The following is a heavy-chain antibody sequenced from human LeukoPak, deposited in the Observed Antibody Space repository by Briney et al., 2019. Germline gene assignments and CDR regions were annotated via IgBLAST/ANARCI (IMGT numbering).Heavy chain of an antibody. D-gene: IGHD3-10*01. J-gene: IGHJ4*02. CDR2: ITYDGYYK. CDR3: ARDLSPVVRASPMGY. V-gene: IGHV3-30*03. Sequence: GGSLRLSCAASGFTFTSYGMHWVRQAQGKGLEWVALITYDGYYKYYSDSVKGRFTISSDTSKNTMYLQMNSLRAEDTAVYYCARDLSPVVRASPMGYWGQGTLVTVSS. CDR1: GFTFTSYG.